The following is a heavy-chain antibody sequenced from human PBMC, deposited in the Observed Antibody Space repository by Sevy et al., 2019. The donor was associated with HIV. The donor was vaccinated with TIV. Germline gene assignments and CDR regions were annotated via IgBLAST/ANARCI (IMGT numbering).Heavy chain of an antibody. Sequence: GGSLRLSCAASGFTFDDYAMHWVRQAPGKGLEWVSGINWNSGSIGYADSVKGRFTISRDNAKNSLYLQMNSLRAEDSALHYCAKSCYGSGSYYAFDYWGQGTLVTVSS. CDR3: AKSCYGSGSYYAFDY. CDR2: INWNSGSI. CDR1: GFTFDDYA. V-gene: IGHV3-9*01. D-gene: IGHD3-10*01. J-gene: IGHJ4*02.